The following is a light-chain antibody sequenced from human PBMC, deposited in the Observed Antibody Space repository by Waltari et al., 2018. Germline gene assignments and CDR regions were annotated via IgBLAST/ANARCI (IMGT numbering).Light chain of an antibody. Sequence: EIVLTQSPATLSLSPGDRATLSCRASESIASPLVRCQQKPGQHPRTLIYDTSNRAAGTPTRFSGSVSGTDFSLTISSLEPEDFVVYYCQQRSHWPMYTCGQRTKLEIK. CDR3: QQRSHWPMYT. CDR2: DTS. CDR1: ESIASP. V-gene: IGKV3-11*01. J-gene: IGKJ2*01.